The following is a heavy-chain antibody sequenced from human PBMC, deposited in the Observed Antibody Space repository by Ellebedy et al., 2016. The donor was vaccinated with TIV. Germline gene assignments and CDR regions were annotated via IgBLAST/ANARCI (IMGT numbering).Heavy chain of an antibody. CDR3: ARNPALPRGRLDT. J-gene: IGHJ5*02. V-gene: IGHV4-39*07. CDR2: IHCSGSA. Sequence: MPSETLSLTCTVSAASTSNRDYSWNWIRKPPGRGLECIGLIHCSGSAYYNPALKSRVTVSVDTSKNQFSLNLSSVTAADTAVYYLARNPALPRGRLDTWGQGTLVTVSS. CDR1: AASTSNRDYS.